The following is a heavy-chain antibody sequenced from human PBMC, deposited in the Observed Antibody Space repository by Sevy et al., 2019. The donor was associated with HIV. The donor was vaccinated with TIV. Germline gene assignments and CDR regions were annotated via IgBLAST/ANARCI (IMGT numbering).Heavy chain of an antibody. Sequence: GGSLRLSCAASGFTFSSYGMHWVRQAPGKGLEWVAVISYDGSNKYYADSVKGRFTISRDNSKNTLYLQMNSLRAEDTAVYYCAKDSPWLGLDYWGQRTLVTVSS. D-gene: IGHD6-19*01. CDR3: AKDSPWLGLDY. CDR2: ISYDGSNK. CDR1: GFTFSSYG. J-gene: IGHJ4*02. V-gene: IGHV3-30*18.